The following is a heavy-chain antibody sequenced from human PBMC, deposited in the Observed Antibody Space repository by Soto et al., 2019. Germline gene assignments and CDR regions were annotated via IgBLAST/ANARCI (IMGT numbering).Heavy chain of an antibody. V-gene: IGHV1-69*06. CDR1: GGTLSSYA. Sequence: SVKVSCKASGGTLSSYAISWVRQAPGQGLEWMGGIIPIFGTANYAQKFQGRVTITADKSTSTAYMELSSLRSEDTAVYYCARVRDDILTGYSKYYFDYWGQGTLVTVSS. CDR3: ARVRDDILTGYSKYYFDY. D-gene: IGHD3-9*01. J-gene: IGHJ4*02. CDR2: IIPIFGTA.